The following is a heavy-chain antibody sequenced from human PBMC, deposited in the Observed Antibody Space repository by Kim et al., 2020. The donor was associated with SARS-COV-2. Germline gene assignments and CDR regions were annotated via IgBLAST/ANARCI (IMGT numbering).Heavy chain of an antibody. Sequence: ASVKVSCKASGYTFTGYYMHWVRQAPGQGLEWMGWINPNSGGTNYAQKFQGWVTMTRDTSISTAYMELSRLRSDDTAVYYCARGEYSSSWPPGVSYYGMDVWGQGTTVTVSS. CDR3: ARGEYSSSWPPGVSYYGMDV. V-gene: IGHV1-2*04. J-gene: IGHJ6*02. CDR1: GYTFTGYY. CDR2: INPNSGGT. D-gene: IGHD6-13*01.